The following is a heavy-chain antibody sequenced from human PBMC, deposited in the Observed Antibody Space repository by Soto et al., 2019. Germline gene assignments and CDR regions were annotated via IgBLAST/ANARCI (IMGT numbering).Heavy chain of an antibody. V-gene: IGHV1-2*02. CDR1: GYTFTGYY. Sequence: QVQLVQSGAEVKKPGASVKVSCKASGYTFTGYYMHWVRQAPGQGLEWMGWINPNSGGTNYAQKFQGRVTMTRETSISTAYMELSRLRSDDTAVYYCAREGGRIAAAGRNWFDPWGQGTLVTVSS. CDR2: INPNSGGT. D-gene: IGHD6-13*01. J-gene: IGHJ5*02. CDR3: AREGGRIAAAGRNWFDP.